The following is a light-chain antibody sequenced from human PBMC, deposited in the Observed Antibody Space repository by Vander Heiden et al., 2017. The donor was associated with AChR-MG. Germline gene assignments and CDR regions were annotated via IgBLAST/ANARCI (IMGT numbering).Light chain of an antibody. Sequence: DIQMTQSPSTLSTSVGDRVTITCRASQSISSWLAWYQQKPGKAPKLLIYKASSLNSGVPSRFSGSGSGTEFTLTISSLQPDDFATYYCQQDYSLYSFGQGTKLEIK. CDR3: QQDYSLYS. J-gene: IGKJ2*03. CDR1: QSISSW. CDR2: KAS. V-gene: IGKV1-5*03.